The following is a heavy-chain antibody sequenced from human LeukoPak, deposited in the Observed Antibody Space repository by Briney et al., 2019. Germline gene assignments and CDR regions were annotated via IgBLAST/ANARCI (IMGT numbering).Heavy chain of an antibody. CDR3: TRDNGNFGAFDI. D-gene: IGHD4-23*01. CDR1: GFIFSSYG. Sequence: PGRSLRLSCAASGFIFSSYGMHWVRQAPGKGLGWVAVIWYDGSKKNHVDSVKGRFTISRDDPKNTLYLQMNSLKAEDTAVYHCTRDNGNFGAFDIWGQGTMVTVSS. CDR2: IWYDGSKK. J-gene: IGHJ3*02. V-gene: IGHV3-33*01.